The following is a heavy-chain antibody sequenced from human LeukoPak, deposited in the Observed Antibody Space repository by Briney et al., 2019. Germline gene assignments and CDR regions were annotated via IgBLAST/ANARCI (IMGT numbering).Heavy chain of an antibody. Sequence: GGSLRLSCAASGFTFSSYEMSYISSSGSTIYYADSVKGRFTISRDNAKNTLYLQMNSLRAEDTAVYYCARDSSSWPYYFDYWGQGTLVTVSS. J-gene: IGHJ4*02. D-gene: IGHD6-13*01. V-gene: IGHV3-48*03. CDR1: GFTFSSYE. CDR3: ARDSSSWPYYFDY. CDR2: ISSSGSTI.